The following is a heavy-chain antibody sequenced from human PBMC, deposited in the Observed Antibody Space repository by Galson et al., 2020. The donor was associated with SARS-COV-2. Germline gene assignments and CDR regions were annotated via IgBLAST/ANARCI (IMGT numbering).Heavy chain of an antibody. D-gene: IGHD3-22*01. J-gene: IGHJ4*02. V-gene: IGHV1-18*04. CDR1: GYTFINYG. Sequence: ASVKVSCKASGYTFINYGISWVRQAPGQGLEWVGWISPYHGYTNFAEKLQGRVTMTTDTSTATAYMDLKSLRSDDTAVYYCVRDIYYDDSGHPMYYFDYWGQGTLVTVSS. CDR2: ISPYHGYT. CDR3: VRDIYYDDSGHPMYYFDY.